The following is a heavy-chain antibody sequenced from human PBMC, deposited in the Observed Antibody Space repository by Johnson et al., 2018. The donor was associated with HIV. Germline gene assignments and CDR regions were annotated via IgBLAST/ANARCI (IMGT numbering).Heavy chain of an antibody. J-gene: IGHJ3*02. V-gene: IGHV3-20*04. D-gene: IGHD2-2*01. Sequence: VQLVESGGGVARPGGSLRLSCEASGFSFDEYDMSWVRQAPGKGLEWVSGINWNGATPGSADSVKGRFTISRDNSKNTLYLQMNSLRAEDTAVYYCTTDLVPAAKEPVVVGGAFDIWGQGTMVTVSS. CDR1: GFSFDEYD. CDR3: TTDLVPAAKEPVVVGGAFDI. CDR2: INWNGATP.